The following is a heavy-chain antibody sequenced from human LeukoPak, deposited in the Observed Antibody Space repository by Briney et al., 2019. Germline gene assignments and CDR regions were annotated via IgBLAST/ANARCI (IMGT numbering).Heavy chain of an antibody. CDR1: GYTFTGYY. D-gene: IGHD3-22*01. Sequence: ASVKVSCKASGYTFTGYYMHWVRQAPGQGLEWMGWINPSSGGTNYAQKFQGRVTMTRDTSISTAYMELSRLRSDDTAVYYCARGKYYYDSSGYLAYWGQGTLVTVSS. CDR3: ARGKYYYDSSGYLAY. J-gene: IGHJ4*02. CDR2: INPSSGGT. V-gene: IGHV1-2*02.